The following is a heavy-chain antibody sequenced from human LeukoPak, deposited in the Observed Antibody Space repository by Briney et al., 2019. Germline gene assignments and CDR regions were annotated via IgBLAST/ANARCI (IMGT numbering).Heavy chain of an antibody. Sequence: AAVKVSCKASGYTFISYGISWVRQAPGQGLEWMGWISAYNGNTNYAQKLQGRVTMTTDTSTSTAYMELSSLRSEDTAVYYCARDPVERWLPTFDYWGQGTLVTVSS. V-gene: IGHV1-18*01. CDR1: GYTFISYG. J-gene: IGHJ4*02. CDR3: ARDPVERWLPTFDY. CDR2: ISAYNGNT. D-gene: IGHD5-24*01.